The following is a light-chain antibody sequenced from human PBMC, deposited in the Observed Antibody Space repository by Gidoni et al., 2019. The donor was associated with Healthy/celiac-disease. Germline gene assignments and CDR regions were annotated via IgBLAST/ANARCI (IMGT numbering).Light chain of an antibody. V-gene: IGKV3-20*01. Sequence: EIVLTQSPGTLPLSPGDRATLTCRASQSVSSSYLAWYQQKPGQSPRLLIYGASSRATGIPDRFSGSGSGTDFTLTISRLEPEDFAVYYCLQYASSPWTFGQGTKVEIK. CDR1: QSVSSSY. CDR3: LQYASSPWT. J-gene: IGKJ1*01. CDR2: GAS.